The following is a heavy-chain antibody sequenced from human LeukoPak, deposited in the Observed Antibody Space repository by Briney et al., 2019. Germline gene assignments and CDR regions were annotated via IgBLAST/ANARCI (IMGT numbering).Heavy chain of an antibody. Sequence: GGSLRLSCAASGFSVSTNYMSWVRQAPGKGLEWVSFSGGSTYYADSVKGRFTVSRDNAKNTLYLQMDSLRAEDTAVYYCARFSGRNWGQGTLVTVSS. J-gene: IGHJ4*02. CDR1: GFSVSTNY. CDR3: ARFSGRN. CDR2: SGGST. V-gene: IGHV3-53*01. D-gene: IGHD2-15*01.